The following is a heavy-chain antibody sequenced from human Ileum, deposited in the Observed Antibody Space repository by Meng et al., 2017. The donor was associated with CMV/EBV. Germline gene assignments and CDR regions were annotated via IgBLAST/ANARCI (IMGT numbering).Heavy chain of an antibody. V-gene: IGHV1-69*06. CDR1: VTFSDYA. CDR3: ARDRYYDTSGHYYESGY. Sequence: VTFSDYASTWVRRAAGQGHEWMGGIIPVLRTTNCAQKFQDRVTIAADRSTTTAYMELTSLTSEDTAVYYCARDRYYDTSGHYYESGYWGQGTLVTVSS. J-gene: IGHJ4*02. D-gene: IGHD3-22*01. CDR2: IIPVLRTT.